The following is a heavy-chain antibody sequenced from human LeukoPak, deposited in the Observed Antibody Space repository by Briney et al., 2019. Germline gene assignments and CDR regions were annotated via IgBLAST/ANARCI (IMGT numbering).Heavy chain of an antibody. CDR3: ARVMRGTMIVVVSHFDY. Sequence: SETLSLTCTVSGGSISSYYWSWIRQPPGKGLEWIGYIYYSGSTNYNPSLKSRVTISVGTSKNQFSSKNQFSLKLSSVTAADTAVYYCARVMRGTMIVVVSHFDYWGQGTLVTVSS. CDR1: GGSISSYY. V-gene: IGHV4-59*01. J-gene: IGHJ4*02. CDR2: IYYSGST. D-gene: IGHD3-22*01.